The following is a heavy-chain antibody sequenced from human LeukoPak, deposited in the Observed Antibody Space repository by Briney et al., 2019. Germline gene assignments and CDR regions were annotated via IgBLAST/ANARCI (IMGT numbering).Heavy chain of an antibody. CDR1: GFTFSIHT. Sequence: GGSLRLSCAASGFTFSIHTMNWVRQAPGKGLEWVPYITSSGNTIYYADSVKGRFTISRDNAKNSLHLQVNNLRAEDTAVYYCARDESWSNYYNFMDVWGKGTTVTVSS. D-gene: IGHD6-13*01. CDR3: ARDESWSNYYNFMDV. J-gene: IGHJ6*03. CDR2: ITSSGNTI. V-gene: IGHV3-48*04.